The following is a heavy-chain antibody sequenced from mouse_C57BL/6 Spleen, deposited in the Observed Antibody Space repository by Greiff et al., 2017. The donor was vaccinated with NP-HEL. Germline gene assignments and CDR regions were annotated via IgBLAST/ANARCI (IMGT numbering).Heavy chain of an antibody. Sequence: QVQLQQPGAELVRPGSSVKLSCKASGYTFTSYWMYWVKQRPIKGLEWIGNIDPSDSETHYNQKFKDKATLPVDKSSSTAYMQLSSLTSEDSAVYYCARSEGDYYGSSYVGDYAMDYWGQGTSVTVSS. V-gene: IGHV1-52*01. CDR1: GYTFTSYW. CDR2: IDPSDSET. D-gene: IGHD1-1*01. CDR3: ARSEGDYYGSSYVGDYAMDY. J-gene: IGHJ4*01.